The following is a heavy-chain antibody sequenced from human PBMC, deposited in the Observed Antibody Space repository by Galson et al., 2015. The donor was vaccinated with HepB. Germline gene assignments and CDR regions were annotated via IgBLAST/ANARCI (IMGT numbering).Heavy chain of an antibody. CDR3: ARVSYSSGWYFDY. J-gene: IGHJ4*02. CDR2: INAGNGNT. CDR1: GYTFTSYA. D-gene: IGHD6-19*01. V-gene: IGHV1-3*01. Sequence: SVKVSCKASGYTFTSYAMHWVRQAPGQRLEWMGWINAGNGNTKYSQKFQGRVTITRDTSASTAYMELSSLRSEDTAMYDCARVSYSSGWYFDYWGQGTLVTVSS.